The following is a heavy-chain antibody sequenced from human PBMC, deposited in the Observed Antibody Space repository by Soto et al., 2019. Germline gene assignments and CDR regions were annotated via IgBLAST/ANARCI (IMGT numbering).Heavy chain of an antibody. CDR2: IYYSGST. V-gene: IGHV4-61*08. D-gene: IGHD4-17*01. Sequence: SETLSLTCAVSGGSISSGDYSWSWLRQPPGQGLEWIGYIYYSGSTNYNPSLKSRVTISVDTSKNQFSLKLSSVTAADTAVYYCARVGRDYGDSIYYYGMDVWGQGTTVTVSS. CDR1: GGSISSGDYS. J-gene: IGHJ6*02. CDR3: ARVGRDYGDSIYYYGMDV.